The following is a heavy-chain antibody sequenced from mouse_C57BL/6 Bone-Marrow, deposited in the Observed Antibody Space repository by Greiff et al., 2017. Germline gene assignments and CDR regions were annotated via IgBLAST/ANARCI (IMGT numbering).Heavy chain of an antibody. CDR3: APLYYDGRPWFAY. V-gene: IGHV1-39*01. CDR2: INPNYGTT. Sequence: VQLQQSGPELVKPGASVKISCKASGYSFTDYNMNWVKQSTGQSLEWIGVINPNYGTTSYNQKFKGKATLTVDQSSSTAYMQLNSLTSEDSAVYYCAPLYYDGRPWFAYWGQGTLVTVSA. D-gene: IGHD1-1*01. CDR1: GYSFTDYN. J-gene: IGHJ3*01.